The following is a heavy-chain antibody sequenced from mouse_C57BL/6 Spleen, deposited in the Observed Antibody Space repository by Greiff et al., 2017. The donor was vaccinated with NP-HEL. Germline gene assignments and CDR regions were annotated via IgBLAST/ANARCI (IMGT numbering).Heavy chain of an antibody. J-gene: IGHJ1*03. CDR2: ISYSGST. CDR1: GYSITSGYD. Sequence: DVMLVESGPGMVKPSQSLSLTCTVTGYSITSGYDWHWIRHFPGNKLEWMGYISYSGSTNYNPSLKSRISITHDTSKNHFFLKLNSVTTEDTATYYCARSDGYYWYFDVWGTGTTVTVSS. D-gene: IGHD2-3*01. CDR3: ARSDGYYWYFDV. V-gene: IGHV3-1*01.